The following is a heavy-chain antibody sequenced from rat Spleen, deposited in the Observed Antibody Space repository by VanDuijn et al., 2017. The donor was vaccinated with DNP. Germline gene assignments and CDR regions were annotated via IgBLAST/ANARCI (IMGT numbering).Heavy chain of an antibody. D-gene: IGHD4-2*01. CDR2: ISYDGSST. V-gene: IGHV5-7*01. CDR1: GFTFSDYN. J-gene: IGHJ2*01. Sequence: EVQLVESGGDLVQSGRSLKLSCVASGFTFSDYNMAWVRQAPKKGLEWVATISYDGSSTYYRDSVKGRFTISRDNAKSTLYLQMNSLRSEDTATYYCTRATGFDYWGQGVMVTVSS. CDR3: TRATGFDY.